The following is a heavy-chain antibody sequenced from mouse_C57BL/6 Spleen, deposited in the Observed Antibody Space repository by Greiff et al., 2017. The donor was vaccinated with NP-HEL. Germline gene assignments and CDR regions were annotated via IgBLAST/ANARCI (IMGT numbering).Heavy chain of an antibody. J-gene: IGHJ4*01. D-gene: IGHD1-1*01. Sequence: EVMLVESGGGLVKPGGSLKLSCAASGFTFSSYAMSWVRQTPEKMLEWVATISDGGSYTYYPDNVTGRFTISRDNAKNNLYLQMSQLKSEDTAMYYCARDPSSCVYYYAMDYWGQGTSVTVSS. CDR3: ARDPSSCVYYYAMDY. V-gene: IGHV5-4*01. CDR2: ISDGGSYT. CDR1: GFTFSSYA.